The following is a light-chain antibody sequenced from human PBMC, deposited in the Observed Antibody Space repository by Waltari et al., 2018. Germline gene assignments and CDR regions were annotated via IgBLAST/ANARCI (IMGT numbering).Light chain of an antibody. CDR2: AAS. V-gene: IGKV1-9*01. J-gene: IGKJ1*01. CDR3: QQLNSYQWT. CDR1: QGISNY. Sequence: IQLTQSPSSLSAPLGDRVTITCLASQGISNYLAWYQQKPGKAPKLLIYAASTLQSGFPSRFHGGGSGTDFTHTISSLQPEDFATYYCQQLNSYQWTFGQGTKVENK.